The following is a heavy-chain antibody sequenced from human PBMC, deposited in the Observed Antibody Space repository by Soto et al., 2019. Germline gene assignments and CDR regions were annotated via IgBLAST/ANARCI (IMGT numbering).Heavy chain of an antibody. CDR3: AKGSKSEPISGGPNGELGLQDAFDI. J-gene: IGHJ3*02. Sequence: QAGGSLRLSCAASGFTFSSYGMHWVRQAPGKGLEWVAVISYDGSNKYYADSVKGRFTISRDNSKNTLYLQMNSLRAEDTAVYYCAKGSKSEPISGGPNGELGLQDAFDIWGQGTMVTVS. CDR2: ISYDGSNK. CDR1: GFTFSSYG. V-gene: IGHV3-30*18. D-gene: IGHD7-27*01.